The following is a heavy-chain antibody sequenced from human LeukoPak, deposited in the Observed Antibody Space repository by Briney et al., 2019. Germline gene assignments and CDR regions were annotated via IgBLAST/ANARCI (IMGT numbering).Heavy chain of an antibody. CDR2: IRSKSDGGTT. CDR3: NTDLRL. D-gene: IGHD3-16*01. Sequence: PGGSLGLSCAASGFTFNTAWMAWVRQAQGKGLEWVGRIRSKSDGGTTYYAAPVKGRFTISRDDSKNTLYLQMNSLKIEDTALSYCNTDLRLWGQGTLVTVSS. J-gene: IGHJ1*01. V-gene: IGHV3-15*01. CDR1: GFTFNTAW.